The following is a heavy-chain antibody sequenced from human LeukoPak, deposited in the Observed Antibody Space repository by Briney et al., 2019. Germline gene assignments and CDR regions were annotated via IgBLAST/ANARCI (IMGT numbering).Heavy chain of an antibody. CDR3: AKGRYYYGSGSYVFDY. V-gene: IGHV3-23*01. Sequence: PGGSLRLSCAASGFTFSNYAMNWVRQAPGKGLEWVSAITGSGGSTFYADSVKGRFTISRDNSKTTLYLQMNSLRAEDSAVYYCAKGRYYYGSGSYVFDYWGQGTLVTVSS. CDR1: GFTFSNYA. D-gene: IGHD3-10*01. J-gene: IGHJ4*02. CDR2: ITGSGGST.